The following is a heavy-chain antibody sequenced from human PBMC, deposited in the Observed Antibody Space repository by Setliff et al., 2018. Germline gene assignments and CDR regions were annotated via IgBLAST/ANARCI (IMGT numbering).Heavy chain of an antibody. J-gene: IGHJ6*03. V-gene: IGHV3-48*03. CDR3: AREGIRGYFYYYMDV. CDR1: GFFFRSYE. Sequence: GGSLRLSCAASGFFFRSYEMNWVRQTPGKGLEWVSYINSGGTKIYYADSVQGRFTISRDKNSLYLQMHSLRAEDTAVYYCAREGIRGYFYYYMDVWGKGTTVTVS. CDR2: INSGGTKI.